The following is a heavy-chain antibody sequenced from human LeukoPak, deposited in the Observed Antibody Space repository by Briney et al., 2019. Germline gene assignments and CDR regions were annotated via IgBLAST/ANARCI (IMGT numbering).Heavy chain of an antibody. D-gene: IGHD3-22*01. Sequence: GGSLRLSCVASGFTFSSYWMHWVRQAPGRGLEWVSVIYSGGSTYYADSLKGRFTISRDNSKNTLYLQMNSLRAEDTAVYYCARLGYHYDSSGYYHFGYWGQGTLVTVSS. CDR2: IYSGGST. CDR3: ARLGYHYDSSGYYHFGY. V-gene: IGHV3-66*04. J-gene: IGHJ4*02. CDR1: GFTFSSYW.